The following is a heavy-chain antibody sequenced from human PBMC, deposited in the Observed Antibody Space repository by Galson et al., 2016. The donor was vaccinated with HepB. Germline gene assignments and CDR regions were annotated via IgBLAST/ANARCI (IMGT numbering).Heavy chain of an antibody. Sequence: SLRLSCAASGFTFDVYAMHWVRQAPGKGLEWVSGISWNSGRIGYADSVKGRFTISRDHAKNSRFLQMNSLRPEDTALYYCAKDTSYSSSWFYFDYWGQGALVTVSS. CDR1: GFTFDVYA. V-gene: IGHV3-9*01. CDR3: AKDTSYSSSWFYFDY. CDR2: ISWNSGRI. J-gene: IGHJ4*02. D-gene: IGHD6-13*01.